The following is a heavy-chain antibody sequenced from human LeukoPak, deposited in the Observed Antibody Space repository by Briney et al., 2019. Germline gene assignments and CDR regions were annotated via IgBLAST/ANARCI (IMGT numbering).Heavy chain of an antibody. V-gene: IGHV3-20*04. CDR2: IKWDGGST. CDR3: ARNVGSGYYYYFDY. J-gene: IGHJ4*02. Sequence: GGSLRLSCAASGFTFDDHGMSWVRQAPGTGLEWVSGIKWDGGSTGYEDTVKGRFTISRDNAKDSLYLQMNSLRAEDTALYYCARNVGSGYYYYFDYWGQGTLVTVSS. D-gene: IGHD3-22*01. CDR1: GFTFDDHG.